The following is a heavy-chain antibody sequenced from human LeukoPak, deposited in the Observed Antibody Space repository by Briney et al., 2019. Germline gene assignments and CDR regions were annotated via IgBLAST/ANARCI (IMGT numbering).Heavy chain of an antibody. D-gene: IGHD4-17*01. CDR2: INPSGGST. J-gene: IGHJ3*02. CDR3: ARLTGWMTTVTTDNYDAFDI. CDR1: GYIFTIYF. Sequence: GASVKVSCKASGYIFTIYFMHWVRQAPGQGLEWMGIINPSGGSTSYAKKFQGRVTMTRDMSTSTVYMELSSLRSEDTAVYYCARLTGWMTTVTTDNYDAFDIWGQGTMVTVSS. V-gene: IGHV1-46*01.